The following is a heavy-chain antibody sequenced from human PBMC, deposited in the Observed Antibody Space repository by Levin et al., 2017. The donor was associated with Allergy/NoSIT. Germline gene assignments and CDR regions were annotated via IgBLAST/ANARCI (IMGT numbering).Heavy chain of an antibody. V-gene: IGHV2-5*02. CDR2: IYWDDDK. CDR3: AHVGGAYQLQGKEYFQH. CDR1: GFSLRTTGVG. Sequence: SGPTLVKPTQTLTLTCTFSGFSLRTTGVGVGWIRQPPGKALEWLALIYWDDDKRFSPSLQSRLTITKDTSKNQVVLTVTDMDPVDTATYYCAHVGGAYQLQGKEYFQHWGQGTLVTVSS. D-gene: IGHD2-21*01. J-gene: IGHJ1*01.